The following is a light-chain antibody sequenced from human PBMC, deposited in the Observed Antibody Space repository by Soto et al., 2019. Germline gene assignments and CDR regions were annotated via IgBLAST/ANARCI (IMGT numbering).Light chain of an antibody. CDR3: QKYNSAPWT. CDR2: AAS. CDR1: QGISNH. J-gene: IGKJ1*01. V-gene: IGKV1-27*01. Sequence: DIQMTQSPSSLSASVGDRVTITCRASQGISNHLAWYQQKPGKVPKLLIYAASTLQSGVPSRFSGSGSGTEFTLTISSLQPDDFATYYCQKYNSAPWTFGQVTKVDI.